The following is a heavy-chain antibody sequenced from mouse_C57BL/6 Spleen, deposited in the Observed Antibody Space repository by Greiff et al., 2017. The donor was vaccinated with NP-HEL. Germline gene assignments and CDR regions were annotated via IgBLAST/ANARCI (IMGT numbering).Heavy chain of an antibody. D-gene: IGHD2-5*01. Sequence: VQLQQSGPELVKPGASVKISCKASGYTFTDYYMNWVKQSHGKSLEWIGDINPNNGGTSYNQKFKGKATLTVDKSSSTAYMELCSLTSEDSAVYYCARDSNPWFAYWGQGTLVTVSA. CDR3: ARDSNPWFAY. CDR1: GYTFTDYY. V-gene: IGHV1-26*01. CDR2: INPNNGGT. J-gene: IGHJ3*01.